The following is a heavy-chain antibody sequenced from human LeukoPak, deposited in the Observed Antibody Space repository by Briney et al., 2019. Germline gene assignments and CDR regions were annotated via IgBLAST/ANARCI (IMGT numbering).Heavy chain of an antibody. V-gene: IGHV1-18*01. D-gene: IGHD3-10*01. CDR3: ARITMVRGVMFDWYFDL. CDR1: GYTFTSYG. CDR2: ISAYNGNT. Sequence: GASVKLSCKASGYTFTSYGISWVRQAPGQGLEWMGWISAYNGNTNYAQKLQGRVNMTTDTSTSTAYMELRSLRSDHTAVYYCARITMVRGVMFDWYFDLWGRGTLVTVSS. J-gene: IGHJ2*01.